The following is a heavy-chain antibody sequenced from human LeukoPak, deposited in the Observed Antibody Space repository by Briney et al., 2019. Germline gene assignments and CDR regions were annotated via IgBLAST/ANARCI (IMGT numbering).Heavy chain of an antibody. CDR3: ARGFEEDILTGYFYY. V-gene: IGHV1-69*04. J-gene: IGHJ4*02. CDR1: GGTFSSYA. D-gene: IGHD3-9*01. CDR2: IIPILGIA. Sequence: ASVKVSCKASGGTFSSYAISWVRQAPGQGLEWMGRIIPILGIANYAQKFQGRVTITADKSTSTAYMELSSLRSEDTAVYYCARGFEEDILTGYFYYWGQGTLVTVSS.